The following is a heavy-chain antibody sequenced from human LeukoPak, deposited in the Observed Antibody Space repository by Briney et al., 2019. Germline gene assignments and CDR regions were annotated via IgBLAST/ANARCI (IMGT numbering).Heavy chain of an antibody. V-gene: IGHV4-59*01. D-gene: IGHD1-26*01. CDR2: IYYSGST. CDR1: GGSISSYY. Sequence: SETLSLTCTVSGGSISSYYWSWIRQPPGKGLEWIGYIYYSGSTNYNPSLKSRVTISVDTSKNQFSLKLSSVTAADTAVYYCARLVGATTGFDYWGQGTLVTVSS. CDR3: ARLVGATTGFDY. J-gene: IGHJ4*02.